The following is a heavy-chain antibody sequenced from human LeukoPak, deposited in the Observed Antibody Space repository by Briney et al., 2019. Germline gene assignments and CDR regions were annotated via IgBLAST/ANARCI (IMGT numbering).Heavy chain of an antibody. CDR1: GFTFSGYA. Sequence: GGSLRLSCAASGFTFSGYAMHWVRQAPGKGLEWVAVISYDGSTEYYADSVKGRFTISRDNSKTTLYLQMNGLRAEDAAVYYCATNGPGIAVAGYVDYWGQGTLVTVSS. CDR2: ISYDGSTE. D-gene: IGHD6-19*01. V-gene: IGHV3-30-3*01. J-gene: IGHJ4*02. CDR3: ATNGPGIAVAGYVDY.